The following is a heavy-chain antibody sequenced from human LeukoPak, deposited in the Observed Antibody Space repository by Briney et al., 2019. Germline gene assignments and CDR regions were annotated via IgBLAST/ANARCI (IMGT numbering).Heavy chain of an antibody. D-gene: IGHD6-19*01. CDR3: VRHVSSGWDYYNGLDV. CDR2: IYYPEST. V-gene: IGHV4-39*01. J-gene: IGHJ6*02. Sequence: SETLCLTCKVSGGSIGSSGFYWGWIRQPPGKGLEWIGSIYYPESTHYNPSLESRVTISVDTSKYQVSLTLSCVTATDTAVYYCVRHVSSGWDYYNGLDVWGQGTTVTVSS. CDR1: GGSIGSSGFY.